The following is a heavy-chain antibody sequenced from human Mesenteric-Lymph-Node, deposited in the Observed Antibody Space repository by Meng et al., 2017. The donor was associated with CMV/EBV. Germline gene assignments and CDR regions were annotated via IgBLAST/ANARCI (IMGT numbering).Heavy chain of an antibody. CDR1: YY. V-gene: IGHV1-46*01. CDR2: INPSGGST. J-gene: IGHJ2*01. Sequence: YYMHWVRQAPGQGLEWMGIINPSGGSTSYAQKFQGRVTMTRDTSTSTVYMELSSLRSEDTAVYYCARDRRYCSSTSCYTLDWYFDLWGRGTLVTVSS. D-gene: IGHD2-2*02. CDR3: ARDRRYCSSTSCYTLDWYFDL.